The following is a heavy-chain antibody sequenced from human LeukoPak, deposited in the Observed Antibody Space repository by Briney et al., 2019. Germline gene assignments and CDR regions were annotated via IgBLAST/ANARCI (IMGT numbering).Heavy chain of an antibody. CDR3: ARGLVPGAGYYDYVWGSYRLLYYFDY. D-gene: IGHD3-16*02. J-gene: IGHJ4*02. CDR1: GGSISSYY. V-gene: IGHV4-59*08. CDR2: IYYSGST. Sequence: SETLSLTCTVSGGSISSYYWSWIRQPPGKGLEWIGYIYYSGSTNYNPSLKSRVTISVDTSKNQFSLKLSSVTAADTAVYYCARGLVPGAGYYDYVWGSYRLLYYFDYWGQGTLVTVSS.